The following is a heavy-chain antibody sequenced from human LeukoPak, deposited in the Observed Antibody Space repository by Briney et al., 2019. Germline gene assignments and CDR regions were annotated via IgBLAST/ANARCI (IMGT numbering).Heavy chain of an antibody. Sequence: GGSLRLSCAASGFTFSSYEMNWVRQAPGKGLEWVAFIRYDGSNKYYADSVRGRFTISRDNSKHTLYLQMNSLRAEDTAVYYCARGPSGYHNTGGQGTLVTVSS. D-gene: IGHD5-12*01. CDR2: IRYDGSNK. CDR3: ARGPSGYHNT. J-gene: IGHJ4*02. V-gene: IGHV3-30*02. CDR1: GFTFSSYE.